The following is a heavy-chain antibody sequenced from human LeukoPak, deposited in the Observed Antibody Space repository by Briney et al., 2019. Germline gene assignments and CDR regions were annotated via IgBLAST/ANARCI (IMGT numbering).Heavy chain of an antibody. CDR3: ARDPATNWFAP. D-gene: IGHD2-2*01. CDR1: GYTFTSYY. Sequence: GASVKVSCKASGYTFTSYYMHWVRQAPGQGLEWMGMINPSGGSTSYAQKFQGRVTMTRDTSTSTVYMELSSLRSEDTAVYYCARDPATNWFAPWGQGTLVTVSS. CDR2: INPSGGST. V-gene: IGHV1-46*01. J-gene: IGHJ5*02.